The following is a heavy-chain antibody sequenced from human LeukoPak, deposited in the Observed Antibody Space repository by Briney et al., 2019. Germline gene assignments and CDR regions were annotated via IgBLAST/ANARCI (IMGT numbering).Heavy chain of an antibody. CDR1: GGSISNSNYY. CDR3: ARDAYYYDSSGYYRFDY. D-gene: IGHD3-22*01. Sequence: SETLSLTCTVSGGSISNSNYYWGWIRQPPGEGLEWIGSIYYSGSTYYNPSLESRVTMSVDTSKNQFSLKLSSVTAADTAVYYCARDAYYYDSSGYYRFDYWGQGTLVTVSS. V-gene: IGHV4-39*07. J-gene: IGHJ4*02. CDR2: IYYSGST.